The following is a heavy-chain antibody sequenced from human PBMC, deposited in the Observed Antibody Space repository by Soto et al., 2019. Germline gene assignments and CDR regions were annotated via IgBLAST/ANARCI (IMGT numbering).Heavy chain of an antibody. J-gene: IGHJ4*02. V-gene: IGHV4-59*01. Sequence: SETLSLTCTVSGGSISSYYWSWIRQPPGKGLEWIGYIYYSGSTNYNPSLKSRVTISVDTSKNQFSLKLSSVTAADTAVYYCAREAGDYVWGSYRPFDYWGQGTLVTVSS. CDR3: AREAGDYVWGSYRPFDY. D-gene: IGHD3-16*02. CDR2: IYYSGST. CDR1: GGSISSYY.